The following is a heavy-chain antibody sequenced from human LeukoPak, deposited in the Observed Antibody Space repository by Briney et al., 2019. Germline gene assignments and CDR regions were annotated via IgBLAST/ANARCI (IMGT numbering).Heavy chain of an antibody. CDR2: IYYSGST. CDR1: GGSISSSSYY. D-gene: IGHD1-26*01. J-gene: IGHJ4*02. CDR3: ARGVEWELPEAYFDY. V-gene: IGHV4-39*07. Sequence: PSETLSLTCTVSGGSISSSSYYWGWIRQPPGKGLEWIGSIYYSGSTYYNPSLKSRVTISVDTSKNQFSLKLSSVTAADTAVYYCARGVEWELPEAYFDYWGQGTLVTVSS.